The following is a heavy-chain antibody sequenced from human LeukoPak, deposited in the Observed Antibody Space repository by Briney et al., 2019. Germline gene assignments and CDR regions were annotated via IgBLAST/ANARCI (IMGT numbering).Heavy chain of an antibody. CDR1: GYTLTSYD. CDR3: ARGRGDANSGRSMND. V-gene: IGHV1-8*03. D-gene: IGHD2-21*01. CDR2: MNPNSGNT. J-gene: IGHJ4*02. Sequence: GASVKVSCKASGYTLTSYDINWVRQATGQGLEWMGWMNPNSGNTGYAQKFQGKVTITRNTSISTAYMELSSLRSEDTAVYYCARGRGDANSGRSMNDWGQGTLVTVSS.